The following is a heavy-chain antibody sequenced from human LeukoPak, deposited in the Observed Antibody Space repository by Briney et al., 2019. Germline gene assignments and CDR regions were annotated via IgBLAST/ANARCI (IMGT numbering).Heavy chain of an antibody. D-gene: IGHD1-26*01. CDR2: INPNSGGT. J-gene: IGHJ6*02. CDR1: GYTFTGYY. V-gene: IGHV1-2*04. Sequence: ASVKVSCKASGYTFTGYYMHWVRQAPEQGLEWMGWINPNSGGTNYAQKFQGWVTMTRDTSISTAYMELSRLRSDDTAVYYCAREGGSYGRATYYYYGMDVWGQGTTVTVSS. CDR3: AREGGSYGRATYYYYGMDV.